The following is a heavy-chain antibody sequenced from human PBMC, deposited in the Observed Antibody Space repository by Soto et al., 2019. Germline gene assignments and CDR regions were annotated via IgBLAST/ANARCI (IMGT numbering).Heavy chain of an antibody. CDR1: GGSFSVYY. V-gene: IGHV4-34*01. D-gene: IGHD6-19*01. J-gene: IGHJ4*02. CDR3: ARGQCLTDY. CDR2: INHSGST. Sequence: QVQLQQWGAGLLKPSETLSLTCAVYGGSFSVYYWSWIRQPPGKGLEWIGEINHSGSTNYNRSLKSRVTISVDRSKSKCSLKLSSVNDAYTAVYYCARGQCLTDYWGQGTLVTVYS.